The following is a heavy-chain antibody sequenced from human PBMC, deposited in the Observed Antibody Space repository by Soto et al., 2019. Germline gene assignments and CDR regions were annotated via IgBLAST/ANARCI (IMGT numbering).Heavy chain of an antibody. CDR3: AKGPISPYGMDV. CDR2: IYSSGDRI. CDR1: GFTFSNYA. J-gene: IGHJ6*02. V-gene: IGHV3-23*01. D-gene: IGHD3-3*01. Sequence: GGSLRLSCAASGFTFSNYAMIWVRQAPGKGLEWVSAIYSSGDRIYYADSVKGRFTISRDNSKNTLYLQMNSLGAEDTAVYYCAKGPISPYGMDVWGQGTTVTVS.